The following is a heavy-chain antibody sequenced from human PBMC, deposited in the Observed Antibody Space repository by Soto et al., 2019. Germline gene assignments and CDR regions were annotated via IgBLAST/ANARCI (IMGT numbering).Heavy chain of an antibody. V-gene: IGHV3-33*01. J-gene: IGHJ4*02. Sequence: QVQLVESGGGVVQPGRSLRLSCAASGFTFSSYGMHWVRQAPGKGLEWVAVIWYDGSKKYYADSVKGRFTISRDNSKNTLYLQMNSLRAEDTAVYYCARPHCSGGSCYLFSYFDYWGQGTLVTVSS. D-gene: IGHD2-15*01. CDR1: GFTFSSYG. CDR3: ARPHCSGGSCYLFSYFDY. CDR2: IWYDGSKK.